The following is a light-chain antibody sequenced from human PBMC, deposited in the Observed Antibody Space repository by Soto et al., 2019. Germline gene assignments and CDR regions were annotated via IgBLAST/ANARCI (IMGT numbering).Light chain of an antibody. V-gene: IGKV3-20*01. Sequence: EIVLTHSTVALSLSPEERTSLSCRASQSVSSSYLAWYQQKPGQAPRLLIYGASSRATGIPDRFSGSGSGTDFTLTISILEPEDFVVYYCQEYGSSPRTFGEGTKVDI. CDR1: QSVSSSY. CDR3: QEYGSSPRT. CDR2: GAS. J-gene: IGKJ1*01.